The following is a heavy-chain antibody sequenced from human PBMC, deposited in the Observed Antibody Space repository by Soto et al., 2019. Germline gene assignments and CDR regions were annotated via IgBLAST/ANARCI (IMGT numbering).Heavy chain of an antibody. CDR3: TGLWFGEIYNY. J-gene: IGHJ4*01. CDR2: IKNKNDGGTT. CDR1: GFSFKNDW. Sequence: EVELVESGGGLVKPGGSLTLSCAASGFSFKNDWMNWVRQAPGKGLEWVGRIKNKNDGGTTDYAAFVTGRFTISRDASENTLYLHMNGLKTEDTGVYFCTGLWFGEIYNYGGQGSLVTVSS. V-gene: IGHV3-15*07. D-gene: IGHD3-10*01.